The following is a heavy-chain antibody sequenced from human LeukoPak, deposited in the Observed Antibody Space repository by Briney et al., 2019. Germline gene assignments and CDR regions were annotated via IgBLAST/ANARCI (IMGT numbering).Heavy chain of an antibody. J-gene: IGHJ6*02. Sequence: GGSLRLSCEASGFTVSSSYISWVRQAPGKGLGWVSVIYSAGSTYYADSVKGRFTISRDNSKNTLYLQLNSLRPEDTAVYYCARDLVAAREDYHYYGSDVWGQGTTVTVS. CDR2: IYSAGST. V-gene: IGHV3-66*02. CDR1: GFTVSSSY. CDR3: ARDLVAAREDYHYYGSDV. D-gene: IGHD2-15*01.